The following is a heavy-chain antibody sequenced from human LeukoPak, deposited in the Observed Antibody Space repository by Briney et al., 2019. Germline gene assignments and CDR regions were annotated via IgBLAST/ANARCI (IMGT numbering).Heavy chain of an antibody. Sequence: SETLSLTCTVSGGSISSYYWSWIRQPAGKGLEWIGRIYISGSTNYNPSLQSRITVSVDTSRNQFSLKLRSVTPADTAVYYCARGPPGYFDWFYAFDIWGQGTMVTVSS. CDR1: GGSISSYY. V-gene: IGHV4-4*07. D-gene: IGHD3-9*01. J-gene: IGHJ3*02. CDR3: ARGPPGYFDWFYAFDI. CDR2: IYISGST.